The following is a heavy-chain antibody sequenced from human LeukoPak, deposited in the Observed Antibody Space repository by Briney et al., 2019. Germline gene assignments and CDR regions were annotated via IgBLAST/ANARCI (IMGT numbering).Heavy chain of an antibody. CDR2: TSAYSGNT. CDR1: GYTFTSYG. J-gene: IGHJ3*02. D-gene: IGHD3-22*01. V-gene: IGHV1-18*01. Sequence: ASVKVSCKASGYTFTSYGISWVRQAPGQGLEWMGWTSAYSGNTNYAQKLQGRVTMTTDTSTSTAYMELRSLRSDDTAVYYCARAVTMIVVVDAFDIWGQGTMATVSS. CDR3: ARAVTMIVVVDAFDI.